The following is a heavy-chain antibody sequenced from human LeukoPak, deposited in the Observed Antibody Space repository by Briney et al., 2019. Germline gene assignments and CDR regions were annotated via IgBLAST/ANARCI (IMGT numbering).Heavy chain of an antibody. Sequence: ASVKVSCKASGYTFTNYDINWVRQATGQGLEWMGWMNPNSGNTGYARKFQGRVTITRNTSISTAYMELSSLRSEDTAVYYCARSIAAPPYYFDYWAREPWSPSPQ. V-gene: IGHV1-8*03. J-gene: IGHJ4*02. CDR2: MNPNSGNT. CDR3: ARSIAAPPYYFDY. D-gene: IGHD6-6*01. CDR1: GYTFTNYD.